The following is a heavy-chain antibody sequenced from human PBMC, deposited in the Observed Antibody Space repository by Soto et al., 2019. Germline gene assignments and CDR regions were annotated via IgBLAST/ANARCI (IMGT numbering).Heavy chain of an antibody. CDR1: GFTFSSYG. J-gene: IGHJ6*02. Sequence: PGGSLRLSCAASGFTFSSYGMHWVRQAPGKGLEWVAVIWYDGSNKYYADSVKGRFTTSRDNSKDTLYLQMNSLRAEDTAVYYCARAQYYYGSGSYYNVQHYYYGMDVWGQGTTVTVSS. D-gene: IGHD3-10*01. CDR2: IWYDGSNK. CDR3: ARAQYYYGSGSYYNVQHYYYGMDV. V-gene: IGHV3-33*01.